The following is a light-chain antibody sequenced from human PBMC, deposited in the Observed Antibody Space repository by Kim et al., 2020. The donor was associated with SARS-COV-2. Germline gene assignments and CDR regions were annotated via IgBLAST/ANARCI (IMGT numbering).Light chain of an antibody. J-gene: IGLJ3*02. V-gene: IGLV3-21*04. Sequence: APGQTAEITWGGTRIGTKSVHWYQQRPGQAPVGVIYSDRERPSGIPERFSGSNSGNTATLTLSGVEAGDEADYYCQVWDTNSDHVVFGGGTKLTVL. CDR3: QVWDTNSDHVV. CDR1: RIGTKS. CDR2: SDR.